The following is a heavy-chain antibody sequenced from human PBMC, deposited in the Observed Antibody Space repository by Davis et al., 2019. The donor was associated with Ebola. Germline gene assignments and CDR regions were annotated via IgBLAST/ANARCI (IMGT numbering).Heavy chain of an antibody. CDR1: GFTFSASP. Sequence: GESLKISCAASGFTFSASPIHWVRQASGKGLEWVGRIRDKGNSYATAYAASVKGRFTISRDDSKNTAYVQMDSLQTEDTAVYFCANQKLGSGSFDYWGQGTMVTVSS. CDR2: IRDKGNSYAT. D-gene: IGHD7-27*01. J-gene: IGHJ4*02. V-gene: IGHV3-73*01. CDR3: ANQKLGSGSFDY.